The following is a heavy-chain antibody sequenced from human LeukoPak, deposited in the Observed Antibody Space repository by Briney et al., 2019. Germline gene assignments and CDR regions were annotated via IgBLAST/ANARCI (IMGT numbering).Heavy chain of an antibody. CDR2: ISYDGSNK. V-gene: IGHV3-30*04. CDR1: GFTFSSYA. CDR3: AKDSLGRFGELLYLYYYYGMDV. Sequence: GGSLRLSCAASGFTFSSYAMHWVRQAPGKGLEWVAVISYDGSNKYYADSVKGRFTISRDNSKNTLYLQMNSLRAEDTAVYYCAKDSLGRFGELLYLYYYYGMDVWGQGTTVTVSS. J-gene: IGHJ6*02. D-gene: IGHD3-10*01.